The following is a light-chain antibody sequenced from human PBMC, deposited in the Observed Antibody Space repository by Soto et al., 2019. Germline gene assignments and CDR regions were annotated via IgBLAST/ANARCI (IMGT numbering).Light chain of an antibody. J-gene: IGKJ1*01. CDR1: QYISTY. V-gene: IGKV1-8*01. CDR2: AAS. Sequence: AIRMTQSPSSLSASTGDSVTITCRASQYISTYLAWYQQKPGEAPNLLIYAASTLQSGVPSRFSGSGSGTDFTLTISDLHSEDFGTYYCQQYFRLRTFGPGTMVEVK. CDR3: QQYFRLRT.